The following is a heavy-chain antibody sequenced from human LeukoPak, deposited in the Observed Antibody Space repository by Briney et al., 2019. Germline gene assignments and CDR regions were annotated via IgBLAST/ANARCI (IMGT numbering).Heavy chain of an antibody. Sequence: GGSLRLSCAASGFTFSSYGMHWVRQAPGKGLEWVAVIWYDGSNKYYADSVKGRFTISRDNSKNTLYLQMNSLSAEDTAVYYCASGGYSSSWEYYFDYWGQGTLVTVSS. CDR3: ASGGYSSSWEYYFDY. D-gene: IGHD6-13*01. V-gene: IGHV3-33*01. CDR1: GFTFSSYG. CDR2: IWYDGSNK. J-gene: IGHJ4*02.